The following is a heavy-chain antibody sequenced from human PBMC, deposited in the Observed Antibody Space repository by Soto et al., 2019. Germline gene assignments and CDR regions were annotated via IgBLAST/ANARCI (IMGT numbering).Heavy chain of an antibody. Sequence: PGGSLRLSCAASGFTFSSYGMHWVRQAPGKGLEWVAVISYDGSNKYYADSVKGRFTISRDNSKNTLYLQMNSLRAEDTAVYYCAKVGSIALRYYYYGMDVWGQGTTVTVPS. D-gene: IGHD6-6*01. CDR1: GFTFSSYG. V-gene: IGHV3-30*18. J-gene: IGHJ6*02. CDR2: ISYDGSNK. CDR3: AKVGSIALRYYYYGMDV.